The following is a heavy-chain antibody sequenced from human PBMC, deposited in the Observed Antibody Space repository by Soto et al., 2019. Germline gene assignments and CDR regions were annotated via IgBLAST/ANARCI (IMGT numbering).Heavy chain of an antibody. CDR1: GGTFSSYA. J-gene: IGHJ3*02. Sequence: ASVKVSCKASGGTFSSYAISWLRQSPGQGLEWMGGIIPIFGTANYAQKFQGRVTITADESTSTAYMELSSLRSEDTAVYYCARATLAYCGGDCSYDAFDIWGQGTMVTVSS. CDR3: ARATLAYCGGDCSYDAFDI. V-gene: IGHV1-69*13. CDR2: IIPIFGTA. D-gene: IGHD2-21*02.